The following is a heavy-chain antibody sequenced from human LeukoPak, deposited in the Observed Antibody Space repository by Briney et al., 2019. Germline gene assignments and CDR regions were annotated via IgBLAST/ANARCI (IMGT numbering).Heavy chain of an antibody. CDR2: ISDNGGGT. CDR3: AKESGALGAPLYDY. CDR1: GFIFRNYA. D-gene: IGHD4/OR15-4a*01. Sequence: GVSLRLSCVASGFIFRNYAMSWVRQAPGEGLEWVSGISDNGGGTYYADSVKGRFTISRDNSKNMLYLQMNSLRAEDTAVYYCAKESGALGAPLYDYWGQGILVTGSS. J-gene: IGHJ4*02. V-gene: IGHV3-23*01.